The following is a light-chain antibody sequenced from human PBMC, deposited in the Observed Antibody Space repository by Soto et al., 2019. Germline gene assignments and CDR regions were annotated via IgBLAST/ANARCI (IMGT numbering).Light chain of an antibody. CDR2: EAS. Sequence: EIVMTQSPATLSVSPGERATLSCRASQSIRSDLAWYQQKPGQVPRLLIYEASTRATGIPARFSGSGSGTEFTLTISSLQSEDFAVYYCQQYNTWPPMYTFGQGTKVEIK. V-gene: IGKV3-15*01. CDR3: QQYNTWPPMYT. CDR1: QSIRSD. J-gene: IGKJ2*01.